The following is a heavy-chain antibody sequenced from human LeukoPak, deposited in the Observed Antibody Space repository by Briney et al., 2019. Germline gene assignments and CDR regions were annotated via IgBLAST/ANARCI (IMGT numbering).Heavy chain of an antibody. J-gene: IGHJ4*02. CDR2: IYYSGST. Sequence: KTSETLSLTCTVSGGSISSSSYYWSWIRQPPGKGLEWMGYIYYSGSTNYNPSLKSRVTISVDTSKNQFSLKLSSVTAADTAVYYCARVERDFWSGYYFDYWGQGTLVTVSS. V-gene: IGHV4-61*01. CDR3: ARVERDFWSGYYFDY. D-gene: IGHD3-3*01. CDR1: GGSISSSSYY.